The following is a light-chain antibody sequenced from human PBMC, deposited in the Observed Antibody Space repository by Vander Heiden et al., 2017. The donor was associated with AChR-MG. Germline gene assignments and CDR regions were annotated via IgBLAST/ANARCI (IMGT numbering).Light chain of an antibody. Sequence: QSVLTQPPSVSGAPGQRVTISCTGSSSNIGAGLDVHWYQQLPETAPKLLIFGNSNRPSGVPDRFSGSKSGTSASLAITGLQAEDEADYYCQSYDSSLSGSVFGGGTKLTVL. CDR1: SSNIGAGLD. CDR3: QSYDSSLSGSV. V-gene: IGLV1-40*01. J-gene: IGLJ3*02. CDR2: GNS.